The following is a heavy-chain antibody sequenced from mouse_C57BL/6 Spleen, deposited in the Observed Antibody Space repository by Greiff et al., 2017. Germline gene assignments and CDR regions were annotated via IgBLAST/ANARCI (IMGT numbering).Heavy chain of an antibody. Sequence: VQLQQSGAELVRPGASVTLSCKASGYTFTAYEMHWVKQTPVLGLEWIGAIDPETGGTAYNQKFKGKAILTADKSSSTAYMELRSLTSEDSAVYYCFYVDYWGQGTTLTVSS. D-gene: IGHD2-12*01. J-gene: IGHJ2*01. CDR3: FYVDY. V-gene: IGHV1-15*01. CDR2: IDPETGGT. CDR1: GYTFTAYE.